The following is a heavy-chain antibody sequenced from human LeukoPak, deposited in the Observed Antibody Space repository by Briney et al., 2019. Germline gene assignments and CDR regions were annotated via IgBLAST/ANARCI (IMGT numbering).Heavy chain of an antibody. CDR2: ISSSSSYI. CDR3: ARDARYSSSWYGEDYYYTDV. V-gene: IGHV3-21*01. D-gene: IGHD6-13*01. CDR1: GFTFSSYS. Sequence: KPGGSLRLSCAASGFTFSSYSMNWVRQAPGMGLEWVSSISSSSSYIYYADSVKGRFTISRDNAKNSLYLQMNSLRAEDTAVYYCARDARYSSSWYGEDYYYTDVWGKGTTVTVSS. J-gene: IGHJ6*03.